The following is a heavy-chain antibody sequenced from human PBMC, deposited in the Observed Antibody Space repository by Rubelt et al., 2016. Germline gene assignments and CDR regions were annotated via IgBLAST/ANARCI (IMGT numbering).Heavy chain of an antibody. J-gene: IGHJ4*02. CDR1: GGSISSGGYY. D-gene: IGHD6-19*01. V-gene: IGHV4-31*03. Sequence: QVQLQESGPGLVKPSQTLSLTCTVSGGSISSGGYYWSWIRQHPGKGLEWIGYIYYSGSTYYNPSLNGGVTISVYTSKNQFSLKLSPVTAADTAGYFCAAYSSGKGDYWGQGTLVTVSS. CDR2: IYYSGST. CDR3: AAYSSGKGDY.